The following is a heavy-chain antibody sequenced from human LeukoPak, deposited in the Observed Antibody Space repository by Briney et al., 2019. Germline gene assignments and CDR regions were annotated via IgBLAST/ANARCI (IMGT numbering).Heavy chain of an antibody. V-gene: IGHV4-59*12. CDR2: IYYSDT. D-gene: IGHD3-10*01. Sequence: PSETLSLTCAVSGGSISGYYWSWVRQSPGKGLEWIGCIYYSDTKYNPSLKSRVTISVDTSKNQFSLKLSSVTAADTAVYYCARDPGYYGSGSRGAFDYWGQGTLVTVSS. CDR1: GGSISGYY. CDR3: ARDPGYYGSGSRGAFDY. J-gene: IGHJ4*02.